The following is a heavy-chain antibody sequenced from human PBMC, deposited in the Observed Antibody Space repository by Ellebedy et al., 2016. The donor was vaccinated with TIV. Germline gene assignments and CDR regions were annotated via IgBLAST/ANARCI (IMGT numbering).Heavy chain of an antibody. J-gene: IGHJ4*02. CDR1: GFTFSNYW. Sequence: PGGSLRLSCVASGFTFSNYWMSWVRQAPGKGLEWVAHIKKDESEKYYVDSVKGRFTISRDNAKKSLYLQMDSLRAEDTAVYYCARGARDSEYLPFDYWGQGTLVTVSS. CDR3: ARGARDSEYLPFDY. V-gene: IGHV3-7*04. D-gene: IGHD2-2*02. CDR2: IKKDESEK.